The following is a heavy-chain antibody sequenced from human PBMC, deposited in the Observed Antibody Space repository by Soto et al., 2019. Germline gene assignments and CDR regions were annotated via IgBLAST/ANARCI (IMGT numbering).Heavy chain of an antibody. Sequence: QITLNESGPTPVKPRQTLTLTCTFSGFSLTTSGVGVGWIRQSPGKAPEWLALIYWDDDKRYSPSLKSRLTVTKDTAKNQVVLTMADLDPADTATYYCAHRVRRTVFRLVTTTAIYFDFWGQGTPVAVSS. V-gene: IGHV2-5*02. CDR3: AHRVRRTVFRLVTTTAIYFDF. D-gene: IGHD3-3*01. J-gene: IGHJ4*02. CDR2: IYWDDDK. CDR1: GFSLTTSGVG.